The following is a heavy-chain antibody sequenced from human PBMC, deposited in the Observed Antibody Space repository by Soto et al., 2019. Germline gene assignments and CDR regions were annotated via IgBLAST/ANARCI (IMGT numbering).Heavy chain of an antibody. Sequence: PXGSLRLTFAASGFTFSSYCMSWVRQAPGKGLDWVANIKQDGSEKYYVDSVKGRFTISRDNAKNSLYLQMNSLRAEDTAVYYCETLGSLCAFDFWGQGTMVTVSS. D-gene: IGHD1-26*01. CDR1: GFTFSSYC. J-gene: IGHJ3*01. CDR2: IKQDGSEK. CDR3: ETLGSLCAFDF. V-gene: IGHV3-7*01.